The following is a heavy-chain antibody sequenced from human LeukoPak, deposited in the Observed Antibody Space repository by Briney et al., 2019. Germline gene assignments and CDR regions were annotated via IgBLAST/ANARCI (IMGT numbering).Heavy chain of an antibody. Sequence: GSLRLSCAASGFTFSSYSMNWVRQAPGKGLEWVSSISSSSSYIYYADSVKGRFTISRDNAKNSLYLQMNSLRAEDTAVYYCASMVVAATLGYWGQGTLVTVSS. J-gene: IGHJ4*02. V-gene: IGHV3-21*01. CDR2: ISSSSSYI. CDR3: ASMVVAATLGY. D-gene: IGHD2-15*01. CDR1: GFTFSSYS.